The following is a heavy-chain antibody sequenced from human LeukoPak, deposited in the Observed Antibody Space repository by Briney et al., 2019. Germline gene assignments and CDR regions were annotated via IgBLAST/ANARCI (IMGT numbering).Heavy chain of an antibody. CDR2: ISYDGSNK. V-gene: IGHV3-30*18. CDR1: GFTFSSYG. J-gene: IGHJ4*02. D-gene: IGHD3-9*01. Sequence: GGSLRLPCAASGFTFSSYGMHWVRQAPGKGLEWVAVISYDGSNKYYADSVKGRFTISRDNSKNTLYLQMNSLRAEDTAVYYCAKGQAQLRAAFDWLFDYWGQGTLVTASS. CDR3: AKGQAQLRAAFDWLFDY.